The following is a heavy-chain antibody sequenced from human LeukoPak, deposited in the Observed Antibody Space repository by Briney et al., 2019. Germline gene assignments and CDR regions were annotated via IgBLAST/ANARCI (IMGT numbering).Heavy chain of an antibody. D-gene: IGHD2-15*01. Sequence: GGSLRLSCVASRFTFNTYAVNWVRQAPGKGLEWVSAISSNGDITYYADSVRGRFTISRDNSKNTVFLQMNSLRADDTAVYYCTTVKRDCSGGTCYSYDYWGQGTLVTVSS. V-gene: IGHV3-23*01. CDR2: ISSNGDIT. CDR3: TTVKRDCSGGTCYSYDY. J-gene: IGHJ4*02. CDR1: RFTFNTYA.